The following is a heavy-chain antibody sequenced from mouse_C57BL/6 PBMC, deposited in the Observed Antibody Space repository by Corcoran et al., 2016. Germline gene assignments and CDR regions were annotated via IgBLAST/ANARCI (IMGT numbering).Heavy chain of an antibody. V-gene: IGHV1-18*01. D-gene: IGHD3-3*01. Sequence: EVQLQQSGPELVKPGASVKIPCKTSRYTFTVYNMDWVKQSHGKSLEWIGDINPNNGGTIYNQKFKGKATLTVDKSSSTAYMELRSLTSEDTAVYYCARRGLAMDYWGQGTSVTVSS. CDR1: RYTFTVYN. J-gene: IGHJ4*01. CDR3: ARRGLAMDY. CDR2: INPNNGGT.